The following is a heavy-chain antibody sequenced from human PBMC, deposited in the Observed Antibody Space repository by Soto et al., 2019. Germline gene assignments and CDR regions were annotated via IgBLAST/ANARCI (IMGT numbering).Heavy chain of an antibody. J-gene: IGHJ4*02. V-gene: IGHV3-74*03. D-gene: IGHD3-22*01. CDR1: GFTFSSYW. Sequence: RLSCAASGFTFSSYWMHWVRQAPGKGLVWVSHINSDGRSTTYVDSVKGRFTISRDNAKNTLFLQMNSLRAEDTAVYYCARNNYYYDTSGPAYWGQGTLVTVSS. CDR2: INSDGRST. CDR3: ARNNYYYDTSGPAY.